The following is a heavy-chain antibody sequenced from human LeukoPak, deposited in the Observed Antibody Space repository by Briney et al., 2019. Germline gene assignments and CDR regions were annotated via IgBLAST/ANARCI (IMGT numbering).Heavy chain of an antibody. D-gene: IGHD2-21*02. J-gene: IGHJ4*02. Sequence: SGPALVKSTRTLTLTCTFSGFSLSTSGMRVSWIRQPPGTALEWLARIDWDDDKFYSTSLKTRLTISKDTSKNQVVLTMTNMDPVDTATYYCARVRCGGDCYPDYWGQGTLVTVSS. CDR1: GFSLSTSGMR. CDR2: IDWDDDK. V-gene: IGHV2-70*04. CDR3: ARVRCGGDCYPDY.